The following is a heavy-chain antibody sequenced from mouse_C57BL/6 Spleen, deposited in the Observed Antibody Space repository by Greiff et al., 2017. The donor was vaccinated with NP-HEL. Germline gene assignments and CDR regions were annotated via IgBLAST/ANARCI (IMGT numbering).Heavy chain of an antibody. CDR2: IYPRDGST. V-gene: IGHV1-85*01. CDR3: ARSDYGSPDWYFDV. D-gene: IGHD1-1*01. Sequence: QVQLQQSGPELVKPGASVKLSCKASGYTFTSYDINWVKQRPGQGLEWIGWIYPRDGSTQYNEKFKGKATLTVDTSSSTAYMELHSLTSEDSAVYFCARSDYGSPDWYFDVWGTGTTVTVSS. J-gene: IGHJ1*03. CDR1: GYTFTSYD.